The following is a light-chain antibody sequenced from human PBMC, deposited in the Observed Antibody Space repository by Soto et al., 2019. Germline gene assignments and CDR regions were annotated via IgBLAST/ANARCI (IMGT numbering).Light chain of an antibody. J-gene: IGKJ1*01. CDR3: HQYYNRPPWT. Sequence: EILMTQSPATLSVSPGDSATLSCRASRSVDTDLAWYQQKPGQAPRLLVFATSAMATGVPDRYRGSRSGTDFPLTISSLQSEDSATYYCHQYYNRPPWTFGQGTKVEI. V-gene: IGKV3-15*01. CDR2: ATS. CDR1: RSVDTD.